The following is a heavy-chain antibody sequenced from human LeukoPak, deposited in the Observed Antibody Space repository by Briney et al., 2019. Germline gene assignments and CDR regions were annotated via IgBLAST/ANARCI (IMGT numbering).Heavy chain of an antibody. J-gene: IGHJ4*02. V-gene: IGHV3-7*01. Sequence: GGSLRLSCAASGFTFSTYWMSWARQAPGKGLEWVANIKKDGSEKYYVDSVKGRFTISRDNAKNSLYLQMNSLRAEDTAVYYCARGKSQSDYWGQGTLVTVSS. CDR2: IKKDGSEK. CDR1: GFTFSTYW. CDR3: ARGKSQSDY.